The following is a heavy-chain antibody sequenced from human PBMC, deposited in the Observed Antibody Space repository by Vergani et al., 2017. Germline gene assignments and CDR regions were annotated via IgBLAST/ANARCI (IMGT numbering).Heavy chain of an antibody. V-gene: IGHV4-61*02. J-gene: IGHJ4*02. CDR3: ARDRPGYSSGWYTHYFDY. D-gene: IGHD6-19*01. CDR1: GGSISSGSYY. CDR2: IYTSGST. Sequence: QVQLQESGPGLVKPSQTLSLTCTVSGGSISSGSYYWSWIRQPAGKGLEWIGRIYTSGSTNYNPSLKSRVTISVDPSKNQFSLKLSSVTAADAAVYYCARDRPGYSSGWYTHYFDYWGQGTLVTVSS.